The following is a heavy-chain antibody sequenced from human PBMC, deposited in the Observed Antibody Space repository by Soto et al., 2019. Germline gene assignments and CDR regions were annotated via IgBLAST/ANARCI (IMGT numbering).Heavy chain of an antibody. CDR1: GGSISSYY. V-gene: IGHV4-59*01. Sequence: PSETLSLTCTVSGGSISSYYWSWIRQPPGKGLEWIGYIYYSGSTNYNPSLKSRVTISVDTSKNQFSLKLSSVTAADTAVYYCARDGWGYDILTGYPKPYYYCGMDVWGQGTTVTVSS. CDR3: ARDGWGYDILTGYPKPYYYCGMDV. CDR2: IYYSGST. J-gene: IGHJ6*02. D-gene: IGHD3-9*01.